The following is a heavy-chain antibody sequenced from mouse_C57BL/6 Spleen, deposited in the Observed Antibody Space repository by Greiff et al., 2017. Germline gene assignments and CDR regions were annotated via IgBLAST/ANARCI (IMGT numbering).Heavy chain of an antibody. J-gene: IGHJ4*01. V-gene: IGHV1-52*01. D-gene: IGHD1-1*02. CDR1: GYTFTSYW. CDR2: IDPSDSET. CDR3: ARGRGGGYFAMGY. Sequence: QVQLQQPGAELVRPGSSVKLSCKASGYTFTSYWMHWVKQRPIQGLEWIGNIDPSDSETHYNQKFKDKATLTVDKSSSTAYMQLSSLTSEDSAVYYCARGRGGGYFAMGYWGQGTSVTVSS.